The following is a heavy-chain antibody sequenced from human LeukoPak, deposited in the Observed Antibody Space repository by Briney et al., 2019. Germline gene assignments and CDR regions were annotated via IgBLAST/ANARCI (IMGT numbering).Heavy chain of an antibody. CDR3: ARDGGSGTPFDF. V-gene: IGHV3-74*03. Sequence: PGGSLRLSCAASGFTFSRYDMNWVRQAPGKGLLWVSRITTDGGSTEYADSVKGRFTISRDNVKNTLYLQLNSLRAEDTAVYYCARDGGSGTPFDFWGQGTLVTVSS. D-gene: IGHD3-10*01. CDR2: ITTDGGST. J-gene: IGHJ4*02. CDR1: GFTFSRYD.